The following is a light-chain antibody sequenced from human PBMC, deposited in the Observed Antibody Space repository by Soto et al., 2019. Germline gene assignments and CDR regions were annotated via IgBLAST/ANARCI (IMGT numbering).Light chain of an antibody. Sequence: EIVLTQSPGTLSLSPGERATLSCRASPSVSRSFLAWYQQRPGQAPRLLIYDASRRATGIPDRFSGSGSGTDFTLTITRLEPEDFAVYYCQQYGTLPETFGQGTRLEI. CDR3: QQYGTLPET. V-gene: IGKV3-20*01. CDR2: DAS. CDR1: PSVSRSF. J-gene: IGKJ2*01.